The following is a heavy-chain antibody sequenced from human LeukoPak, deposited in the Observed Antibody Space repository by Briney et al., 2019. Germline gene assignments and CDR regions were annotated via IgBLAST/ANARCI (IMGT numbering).Heavy chain of an antibody. D-gene: IGHD2-2*01. CDR1: GYTFTSYA. Sequence: ASVTVSCTASGYTFTSYAMNWVRQAPGQGLEWMGWINTNTGNPTYAQGFTGRFVFSLDTSVSTAYLQISSLKAEDTAVYYCARATASTTDIVVVPAAMRPIAYNWFDPWGQGTLVTVSS. CDR2: INTNTGNP. V-gene: IGHV7-4-1*02. CDR3: ARATASTTDIVVVPAAMRPIAYNWFDP. J-gene: IGHJ5*02.